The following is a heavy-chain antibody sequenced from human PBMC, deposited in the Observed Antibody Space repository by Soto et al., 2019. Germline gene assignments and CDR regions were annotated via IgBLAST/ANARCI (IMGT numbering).Heavy chain of an antibody. CDR2: FSASGAAT. CDR1: EFTFSNYA. D-gene: IGHD2-21*01. J-gene: IGHJ5*02. CDR3: PRCAVLSTTSGGWCNWFDP. V-gene: IGHV3-23*01. Sequence: LSLSCTASEFTFSNYAMSWGRQARGKVQDRVSSFSASGAATYYLYSVKSRFTIFTDNSKNSLYVQMISLRAEDTGVYYCPRCAVLSTTSGGWCNWFDPWGQGTLVTVSS.